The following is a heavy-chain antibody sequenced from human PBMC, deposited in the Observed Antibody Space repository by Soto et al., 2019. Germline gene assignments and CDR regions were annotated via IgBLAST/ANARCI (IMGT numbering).Heavy chain of an antibody. CDR2: IKQDGSEK. Sequence: SLRLSCAASGFTFSSYWMSWVRQAPGKGLEWVVNIKQDGSEKYYVDSVKGRFTISRDNAKNSLYLQMNSLRAEDTAVYYCARDSYDFWSGYYKPFTYYYGMDVWGQGTSVTVSS. V-gene: IGHV3-7*03. J-gene: IGHJ6*02. D-gene: IGHD3-3*01. CDR3: ARDSYDFWSGYYKPFTYYYGMDV. CDR1: GFTFSSYW.